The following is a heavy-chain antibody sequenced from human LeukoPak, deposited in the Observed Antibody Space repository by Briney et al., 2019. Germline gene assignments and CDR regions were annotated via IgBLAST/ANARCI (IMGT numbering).Heavy chain of an antibody. CDR3: ARDEYVLTSFDP. V-gene: IGHV1-2*02. D-gene: IGHD3-16*01. J-gene: IGHJ5*02. CDR2: INPNSGDT. CDR1: GYTFTSYG. Sequence: ASVKVSCKASGYTFTSYGISWVRQAPGQGLEWMGWINPNSGDTNYAQKFQGRVTLTRDTSISTAHMELSRLRSDDTAVYYCARDEYVLTSFDPWGQGTLVTVSS.